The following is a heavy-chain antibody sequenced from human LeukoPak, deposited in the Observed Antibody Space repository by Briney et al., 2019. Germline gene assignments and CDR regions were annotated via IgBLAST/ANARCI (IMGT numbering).Heavy chain of an antibody. CDR1: GGSISSYY. CDR3: ARALRHSFDI. Sequence: SETLSLTCTVSGGSISSYYWSWLRQPPGKGLEWIGYIYYSGSTNYNPSLKSRVTISVDTSKNQFSLKLSSVTAADTAVYYCARALRHSFDIWGQGTMVTVSS. CDR2: IYYSGST. V-gene: IGHV4-59*01. J-gene: IGHJ3*02. D-gene: IGHD2-15*01.